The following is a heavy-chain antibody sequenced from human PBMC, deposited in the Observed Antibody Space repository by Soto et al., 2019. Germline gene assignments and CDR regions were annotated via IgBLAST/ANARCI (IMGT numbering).Heavy chain of an antibody. V-gene: IGHV3-23*01. J-gene: IGHJ3*02. Sequence: PGGSLRLSCAASGFTFSSYAMGWVRQAPGKGLEWVSAISGSGGSTYYADSVKGRFTISRDNSKNTLYLQMNSLRAEDTAVYYCAKEPYYYGSGSYPNAFDIWGQGTMVTVSS. CDR3: AKEPYYYGSGSYPNAFDI. CDR1: GFTFSSYA. CDR2: ISGSGGST. D-gene: IGHD3-10*01.